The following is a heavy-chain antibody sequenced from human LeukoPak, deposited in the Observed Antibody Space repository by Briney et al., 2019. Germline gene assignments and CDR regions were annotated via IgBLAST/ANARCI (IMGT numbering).Heavy chain of an antibody. Sequence: GASVKVSCKASGYTFTSYYMHWVRPAPGQGLEWMGRIIPILGIANYAQKFQGRVTITADKSTSTAYMELSSLRSEDTAVYYCARAPLLYYYDSSGSVVSEYYFDYWGQGTLVTVSS. J-gene: IGHJ4*02. D-gene: IGHD3-22*01. CDR3: ARAPLLYYYDSSGSVVSEYYFDY. V-gene: IGHV1-69*04. CDR2: IIPILGIA. CDR1: GYTFTSYY.